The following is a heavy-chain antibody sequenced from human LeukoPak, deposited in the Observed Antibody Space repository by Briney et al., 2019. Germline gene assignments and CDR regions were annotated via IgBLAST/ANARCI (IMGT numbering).Heavy chain of an antibody. CDR2: INPSGVTT. V-gene: IGHV1-46*01. D-gene: IGHD3-22*01. Sequence: ASVKVSCKASGYTFTSYYMHWVRQAPGQGLEWMGIINPSGVTTNYAQKFQGRVTMTRDTSTSTVYMELSSLTSEDTAVYYCARDPYDSSGYYYFDYGGQETLVTVSS. CDR3: ARDPYDSSGYYYFDY. J-gene: IGHJ4*02. CDR1: GYTFTSYY.